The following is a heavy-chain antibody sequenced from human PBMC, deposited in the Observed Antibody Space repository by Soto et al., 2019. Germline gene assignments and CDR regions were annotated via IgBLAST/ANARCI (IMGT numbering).Heavy chain of an antibody. CDR3: GTIRHFTNGVCYAEC. CDR2: IYHNGNT. V-gene: IGHV4-39*01. CDR1: GGSISSSSHY. Sequence: SETLSLTCTVSGGSISSSSHYWGWIRQPPGKGLEWIGTIYHNGNTYYNPALQSRVTMSVDMSKNQFSLNLSSVTAAETAVYYCGTIRHFTNGVCYAECGGKGTQVPVSS. J-gene: IGHJ4*02. D-gene: IGHD2-8*01.